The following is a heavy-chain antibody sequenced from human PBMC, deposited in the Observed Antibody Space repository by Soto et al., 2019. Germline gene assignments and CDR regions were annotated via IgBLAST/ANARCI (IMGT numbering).Heavy chain of an antibody. CDR1: GFTFSSYA. CDR3: AKTTLYSHYVLGAFDI. Sequence: GGSLRLSCAASGFTFSSYAMSWVRQAPGKGLEWVAAISGSGGSTYYADSVKGRFTISRDNSKNTLYLQMNSLRAEDTAVYYCAKTTLYSHYVLGAFDIWGQGTMVTVSS. V-gene: IGHV3-23*01. J-gene: IGHJ3*02. CDR2: ISGSGGST. D-gene: IGHD4-4*01.